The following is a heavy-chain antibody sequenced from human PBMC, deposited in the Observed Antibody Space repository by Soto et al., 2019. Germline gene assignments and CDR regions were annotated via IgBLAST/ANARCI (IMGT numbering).Heavy chain of an antibody. V-gene: IGHV3-30-3*01. CDR3: ARDHYGTVTTPFEY. Sequence: GGSLRLSCAASGFTFSSYAMHWVRQAPGKGLEWVAVISYDGSDKNYADSVKGRFTISRDNSKNTLYLHMNSLRAEDTAVYYCARDHYGTVTTPFEYWGQGTLVTVSS. J-gene: IGHJ4*02. CDR2: ISYDGSDK. D-gene: IGHD4-17*01. CDR1: GFTFSSYA.